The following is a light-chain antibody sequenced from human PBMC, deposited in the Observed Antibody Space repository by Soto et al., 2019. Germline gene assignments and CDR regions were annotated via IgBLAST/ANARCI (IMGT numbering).Light chain of an antibody. CDR3: TSYTSSSTLDV. Sequence: QSALTQPASVSGSPGQSITISCTGTSSDVGGYNYVSWYQQHPGKAPKLMIYEVSNRPLGVSNRFSGSKSGNTASPTISGLQAEDEAAYYCTSYTSSSTLDVFGTGTKVTV. CDR1: SSDVGGYNY. V-gene: IGLV2-14*01. CDR2: EVS. J-gene: IGLJ1*01.